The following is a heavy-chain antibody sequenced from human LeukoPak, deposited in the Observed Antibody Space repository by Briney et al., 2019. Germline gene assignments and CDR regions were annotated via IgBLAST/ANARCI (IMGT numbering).Heavy chain of an antibody. CDR1: GFIFSNFA. J-gene: IGHJ4*02. CDR2: IVGCSST. CDR3: ARIGAGSSRDY. D-gene: IGHD6-13*01. V-gene: IGHV3-21*01. Sequence: GRTLRLSCAASGFIFSNFAITSVRQAPGEGLEWVSSIVGCSSTCYADSPNGKFTITRENDKSSLYLQMNRLRAEATAVYYCARIGAGSSRDYWGQGTLVTVSS.